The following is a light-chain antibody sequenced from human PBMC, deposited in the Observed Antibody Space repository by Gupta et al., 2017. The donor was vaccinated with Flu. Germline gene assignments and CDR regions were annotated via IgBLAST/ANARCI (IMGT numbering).Light chain of an antibody. CDR3: QSADSSGTYV. CDR2: KDS. J-gene: IGLJ1*01. V-gene: IGLV3-25*03. CDR1: GGTKKY. Sequence: GKTARITCSGDGGTKKYDYWNQQKPGQTHMLVVYKDSRRTAGITGRISGSSSGTTVTVTISGVQAEDAADYYCQSADSSGTYVFGTGTKVTVL.